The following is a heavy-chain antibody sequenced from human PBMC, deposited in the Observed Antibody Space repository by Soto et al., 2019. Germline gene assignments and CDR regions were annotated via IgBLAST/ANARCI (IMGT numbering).Heavy chain of an antibody. Sequence: QVQLVESGGGLVKPGRSLRLSCAASGFTFSDYYMSWIRQAPGKGLEWVSYISSSSSYTNYADSVKGRFTISRDNAKNSLYLQMNSLRAEDTAVYYCATGQYYYDSSGYYYSWGQGTLVTVSS. J-gene: IGHJ4*02. CDR3: ATGQYYYDSSGYYYS. D-gene: IGHD3-22*01. CDR1: GFTFSDYY. CDR2: ISSSSSYT. V-gene: IGHV3-11*05.